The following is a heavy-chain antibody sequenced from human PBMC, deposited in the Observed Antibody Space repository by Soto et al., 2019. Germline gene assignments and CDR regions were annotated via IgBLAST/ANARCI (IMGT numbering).Heavy chain of an antibody. CDR1: GFTFDDYA. CDR3: AKDGGLMGFLEWFEY. D-gene: IGHD3-3*01. Sequence: DVQLVESGGVVVQPGGSLRLSSAASGFTFDDYAMHWVREAPGKGLEWVSLISWDGGSTYYADSVKGRFTISRDNSKNSLYLQMNSLRAEDTALYYCAKDGGLMGFLEWFEYWGQGTLVTVSS. J-gene: IGHJ4*02. CDR2: ISWDGGST. V-gene: IGHV3-43D*04.